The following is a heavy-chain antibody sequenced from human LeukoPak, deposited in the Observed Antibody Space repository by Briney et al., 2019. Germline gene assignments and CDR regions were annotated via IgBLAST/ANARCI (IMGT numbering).Heavy chain of an antibody. CDR2: IYSGGST. Sequence: GGSLRLSCAASGFTVSSTYMSWVRQAPGKGLKWVSVIYSGGSTYYADSVRGRFTISRDNSKNTLYLQMNSLRAEDTAVYYCARDRQAAGVVVASDAFDVWGQGTMVTVSS. CDR3: ARDRQAAGVVVASDAFDV. CDR1: GFTVSSTY. J-gene: IGHJ3*01. D-gene: IGHD2-15*01. V-gene: IGHV3-66*01.